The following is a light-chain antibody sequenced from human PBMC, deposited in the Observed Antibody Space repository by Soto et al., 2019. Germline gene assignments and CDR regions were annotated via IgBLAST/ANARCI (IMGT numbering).Light chain of an antibody. V-gene: IGKV1-27*01. J-gene: IGKJ3*01. Sequence: DIQMTQSPSSLSASVGDRVTITCRASQAISNSLAWYQQKPGKVPKVLIYAASTLQSGVPSRFNGSGSGTDFTLTITSLQPEDVATYFCQKYHSAPFTFGPGTKLDIK. CDR1: QAISNS. CDR2: AAS. CDR3: QKYHSAPFT.